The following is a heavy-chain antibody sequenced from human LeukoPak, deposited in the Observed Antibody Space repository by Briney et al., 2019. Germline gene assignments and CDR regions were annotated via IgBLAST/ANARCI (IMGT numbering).Heavy chain of an antibody. J-gene: IGHJ6*03. CDR2: ITYSGST. D-gene: IGHD6-13*01. Sequence: SDTLSLLCAVYVRPYRVHYWRGIRHPPGKALEGIVEITYSGSTKQNPSLKSRVTISVDTSKNQFSLKLSSVTAAGAAVYYWARRSQQLRYYYYYMDVWGKGTTVTASS. V-gene: IGHV4-34*01. CDR1: VRPYRVHY. CDR3: ARRSQQLRYYYYYMDV.